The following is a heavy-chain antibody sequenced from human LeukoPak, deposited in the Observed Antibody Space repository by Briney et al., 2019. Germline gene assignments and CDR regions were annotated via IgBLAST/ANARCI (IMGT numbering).Heavy chain of an antibody. CDR1: GFTFSDYY. CDR3: AREGNDILTGYPDYVDY. CDR2: ISSSSSYT. D-gene: IGHD3-9*01. V-gene: IGHV3-11*06. Sequence: PGGSLRLSCAASGFTFSDYYMSWIRQAPGKGLEWVSYISSSSSYTNYADSVKGRFTISRDNAKNSLYLQMNSLRAEDTAVYYCAREGNDILTGYPDYVDYWGQGTLVTVSS. J-gene: IGHJ4*02.